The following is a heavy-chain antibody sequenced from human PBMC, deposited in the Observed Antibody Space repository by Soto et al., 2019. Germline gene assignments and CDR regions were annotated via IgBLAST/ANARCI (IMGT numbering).Heavy chain of an antibody. CDR3: ARSYDTYYDFWSGSAGAFDI. CDR2: IYYSGST. CDR1: GGSISSYY. V-gene: IGHV4-59*08. D-gene: IGHD3-3*01. J-gene: IGHJ3*02. Sequence: QVQLQESGPGLVKPSETLSLTCTVSGGSISSYYWSWIRQPPGKGLEWIGYIYYSGSTNYNPSLKSRVTISVDTSKNQFSLKLSSVTAADTAVYYCARSYDTYYDFWSGSAGAFDIWGQGTMVTVSS.